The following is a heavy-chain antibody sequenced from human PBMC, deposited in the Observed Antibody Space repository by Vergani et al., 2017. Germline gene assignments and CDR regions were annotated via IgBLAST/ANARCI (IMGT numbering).Heavy chain of an antibody. V-gene: IGHV3-15*01. Sequence: EVQLVESGGGLVKPGGSLRLSCAASGFTFSNAWMSWVRQAPGKGLEWVGRIKSKTDGGTTDYAAPVKGRFTISRDDSKNTLYLQMNSLKTEDTAVYYCTTDXDYDYVWGGYRVDYWGQGTLVTVSS. CDR1: GFTFSNAW. CDR2: IKSKTDGGTT. J-gene: IGHJ4*02. CDR3: TTDXDYDYVWGGYRVDY. D-gene: IGHD3-16*02.